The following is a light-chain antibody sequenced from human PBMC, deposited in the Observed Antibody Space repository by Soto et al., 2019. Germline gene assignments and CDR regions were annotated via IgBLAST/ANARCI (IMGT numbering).Light chain of an antibody. Sequence: EIVLTQSPGTLSLSPGERATLSCRASQSVSSIYLAWYQQKPGQAPRLLIYGASSRAPGIPDRFSGSGSGTVFILSISRLEPEDFAVYYCQQYGSSPYTFGQGTKLEIK. CDR2: GAS. J-gene: IGKJ2*01. CDR1: QSVSSIY. V-gene: IGKV3-20*01. CDR3: QQYGSSPYT.